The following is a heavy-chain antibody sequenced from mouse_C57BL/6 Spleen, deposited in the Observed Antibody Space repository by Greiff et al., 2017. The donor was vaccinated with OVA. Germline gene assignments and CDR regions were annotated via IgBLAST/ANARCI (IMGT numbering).Heavy chain of an antibody. Sequence: EVHLVESGGGLVKPGGSLKLSCAASGFTFSDYGMHWVRQAPEKGLEWVAYISSGSSTIYYADTVKGRFTIPRDNAKNTLFLQMTSLRSEDTAMYYCARVGLDAMDYWGQGTSVTVSS. CDR1: GFTFSDYG. CDR2: ISSGSSTI. D-gene: IGHD4-1*01. V-gene: IGHV5-17*01. CDR3: ARVGLDAMDY. J-gene: IGHJ4*01.